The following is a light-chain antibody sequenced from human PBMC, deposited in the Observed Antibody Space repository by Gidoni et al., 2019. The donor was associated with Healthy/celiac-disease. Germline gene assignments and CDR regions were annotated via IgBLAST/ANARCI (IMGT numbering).Light chain of an antibody. CDR1: QSISSW. CDR2: DAS. V-gene: IGKV1-5*01. Sequence: DIQMTQSPSTLSASVGDRVTITCRASQSISSWLAWYQQKPGKAPKLLIYDASSLESGVPSRFSGSGSGTGFTLTISSLQPDDFATYYCQQYNSYWITFGQGTRLEIK. J-gene: IGKJ5*01. CDR3: QQYNSYWIT.